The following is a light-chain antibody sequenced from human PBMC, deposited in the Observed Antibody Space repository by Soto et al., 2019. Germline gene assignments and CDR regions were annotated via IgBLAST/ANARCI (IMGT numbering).Light chain of an antibody. J-gene: IGKJ2*01. Sequence: DIQMTQSPSTLSASVGDRVTITYRASQSISSWLAWYQQKPGKAPKLLIYDASSLESGVPSRFSGSGSGTEFTLTISSLQPDDFATYYRQQYNSYSTFGQGTKLEIK. V-gene: IGKV1-5*01. CDR1: QSISSW. CDR3: QQYNSYST. CDR2: DAS.